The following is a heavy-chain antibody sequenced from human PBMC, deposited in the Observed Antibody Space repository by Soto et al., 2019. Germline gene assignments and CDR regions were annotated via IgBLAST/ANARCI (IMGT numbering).Heavy chain of an antibody. Sequence: QVQLVQSGAEVKKPGASVKVSCKASGYTFTLYGISWVRQAPGQGLGWLGCIFGDDGSTDYAQNLLGRVTMTTDTPTGTAYMELRCLTSDGTAVYYCARRTLGSSIGIGAYWGQGALVTVSS. J-gene: IGHJ4*02. CDR1: GYTFTLYG. V-gene: IGHV1-18*01. D-gene: IGHD3-16*01. CDR3: ARRTLGSSIGIGAY. CDR2: IFGDDGST.